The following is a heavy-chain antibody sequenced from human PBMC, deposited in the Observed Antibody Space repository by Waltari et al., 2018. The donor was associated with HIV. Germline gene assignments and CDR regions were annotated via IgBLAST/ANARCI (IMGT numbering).Heavy chain of an antibody. CDR2: IYYSGST. Sequence: QVQLQGSGPGLVKPSETLSLTCTVSGGSISSYYWSWVRQPPGKGLEWIGYIYYSGSTNYNPSLKSRVTISVDTSKNQFSLKLSSVTAADTAVYYCARGPPGGEGEYYFDYWGQGTLVTVSS. CDR1: GGSISSYY. J-gene: IGHJ4*02. V-gene: IGHV4-59*01. D-gene: IGHD3-16*01. CDR3: ARGPPGGEGEYYFDY.